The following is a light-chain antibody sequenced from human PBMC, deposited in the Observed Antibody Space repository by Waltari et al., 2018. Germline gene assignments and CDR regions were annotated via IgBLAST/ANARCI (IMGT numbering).Light chain of an antibody. CDR2: STV. Sequence: QTVVTQEPSLTVSPGGTVTLTCASTAGPVTSNNFPNWFQQKPEQPPRALIYSTVDRHSWTPARFSGSLLGGKAALTLSGVQPEDEADYYCQLYYGGTLVFGGGTKVTVL. J-gene: IGLJ3*02. V-gene: IGLV7-43*01. CDR1: AGPVTSNNF. CDR3: QLYYGGTLV.